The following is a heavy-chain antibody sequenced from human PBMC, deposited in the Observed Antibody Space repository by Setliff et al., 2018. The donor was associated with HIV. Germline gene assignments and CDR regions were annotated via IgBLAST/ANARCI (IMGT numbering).Heavy chain of an antibody. Sequence: ASVKVSCKASGYNYYSYSISWVRQAPGQGLEWLAWIGGYVGDTHSAPNFRGRVTVTQDASRATAYMELRNLRSDDTAIYYCVRDERRAAGGTTGYFDLWGQGTLVTVSS. CDR2: IGGYVGDT. CDR1: GYNYYSYS. V-gene: IGHV1-18*01. CDR3: VRDERRAAGGTTGYFDL. J-gene: IGHJ4*02. D-gene: IGHD6-13*01.